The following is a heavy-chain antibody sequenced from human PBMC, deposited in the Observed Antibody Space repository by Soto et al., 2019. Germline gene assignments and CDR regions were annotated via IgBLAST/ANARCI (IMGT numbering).Heavy chain of an antibody. Sequence: QVQLVQSGAEAKKPGASVKVSCKASGYTFTSYDMHWVRQAPGQRLEWMGWINAGNGNTKYSQKFKGRVTITRDTSASTAYMEQSSLRAEDTAVDDCARDNLAVILVYWGQGTLVTVSS. V-gene: IGHV1-3*01. J-gene: IGHJ4*02. CDR3: ARDNLAVILVY. CDR1: GYTFTSYD. CDR2: INAGNGNT. D-gene: IGHD6-25*01.